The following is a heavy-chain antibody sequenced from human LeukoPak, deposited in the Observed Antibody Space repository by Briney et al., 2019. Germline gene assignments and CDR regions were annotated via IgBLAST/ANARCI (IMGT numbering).Heavy chain of an antibody. Sequence: PGGSLRLSCAASGFTFSSYSMNWVRQAPGKGLEWVSYISSSSSTIYYADSVKGRFTISRDSAKNSLCLQMNSLRDEDTAVYYCARALDSSGYRRSLDYWGQGTLVTVSS. D-gene: IGHD3-22*01. CDR2: ISSSSSTI. CDR1: GFTFSSYS. J-gene: IGHJ4*02. CDR3: ARALDSSGYRRSLDY. V-gene: IGHV3-48*02.